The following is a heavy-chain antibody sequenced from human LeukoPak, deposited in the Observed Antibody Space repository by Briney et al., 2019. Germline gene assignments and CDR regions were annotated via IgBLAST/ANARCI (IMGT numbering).Heavy chain of an antibody. V-gene: IGHV4-34*01. D-gene: IGHD3-22*01. CDR3: ARRRVTVIVVSTFDS. J-gene: IGHJ4*02. CDR2: VADYGSV. CDR1: GGSFTNYF. Sequence: SETLSLTCAVYGGSFTNYFWSWVRQSPGKGLEWIGEVADYGSVNYNPSLQSRVTISLDTSKNHFSLKVSSMTAADTVVYYCARRRVTVIVVSTFDSWGQGTRVTVSS.